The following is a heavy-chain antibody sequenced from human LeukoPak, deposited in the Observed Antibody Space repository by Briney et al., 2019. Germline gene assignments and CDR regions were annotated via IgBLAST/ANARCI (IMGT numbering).Heavy chain of an antibody. CDR1: GYTFTAYY. CDR3: ARDVRYSGYDQPDD. Sequence: ASVTVSCKASGYTFTAYYMHWVRQAPGQGLEWVGWMNPNNGGTKYAQTFQGRGTTTGDTTISTAYMELRSLGSDDAAVYYCARDVRYSGYDQPDDWGQGTLVTVSS. D-gene: IGHD5-12*01. CDR2: MNPNNGGT. J-gene: IGHJ4*02. V-gene: IGHV1-2*02.